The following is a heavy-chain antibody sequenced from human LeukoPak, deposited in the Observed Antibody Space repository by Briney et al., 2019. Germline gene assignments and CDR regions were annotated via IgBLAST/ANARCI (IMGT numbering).Heavy chain of an antibody. CDR2: INPSGGST. V-gene: IGHV1-46*01. J-gene: IGHJ4*02. D-gene: IGHD3-3*01. CDR3: ASWGGEAKNGLWSGPFDY. Sequence: GASVKVSCKASGYTFTRHYMHWVRQAPGQGLEWMGIINPSGGSTNYAQKFQGRVTMTRDTSTSTVYVELSSLRSEDTAVYYCASWGGEAKNGLWSGPFDYWGQGTLVTVSS. CDR1: GYTFTRHY.